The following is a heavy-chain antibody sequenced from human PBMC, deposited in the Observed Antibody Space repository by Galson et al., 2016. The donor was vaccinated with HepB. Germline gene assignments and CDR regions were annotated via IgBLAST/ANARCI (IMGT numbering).Heavy chain of an antibody. CDR1: GGTFSSYA. J-gene: IGHJ1*01. CDR2: IIPFFHRA. Sequence: SVKVSCKASGGTFSSYAFSWVRQAPGQGLEWVGGIIPFFHRANYAQKFQDRVTIIADESVSTAYMELSSLKSEDTAVYYCARGGNFGNLGIDQYFHQWGQGTL. V-gene: IGHV1-69*13. CDR3: ARGGNFGNLGIDQYFHQ. D-gene: IGHD3-3*01.